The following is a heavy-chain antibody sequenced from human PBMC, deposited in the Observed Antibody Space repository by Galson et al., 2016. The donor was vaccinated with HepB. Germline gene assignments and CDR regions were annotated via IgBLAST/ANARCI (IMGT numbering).Heavy chain of an antibody. D-gene: IGHD6-13*01. CDR2: ISHDGSLK. J-gene: IGHJ5*02. Sequence: SLRLSCAASGFTFRNYGMHWVRQAPGQGLEWVAIISHDGSLKFSADSVKGRFTISRDNSKNTLYLQMNSLRPDDTAIYYCAKAMAASRTNWFDPWGQGVLVTVSS. CDR1: GFTFRNYG. CDR3: AKAMAASRTNWFDP. V-gene: IGHV3-30*18.